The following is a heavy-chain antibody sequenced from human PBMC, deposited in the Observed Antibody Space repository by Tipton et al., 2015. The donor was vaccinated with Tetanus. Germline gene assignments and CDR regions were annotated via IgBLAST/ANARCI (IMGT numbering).Heavy chain of an antibody. D-gene: IGHD1-14*01. Sequence: SLRLSCTASGFTFKSYTLNWVRQAPGNGLEWVAAISGSRLTPYYADSVKGRFTISRDNSKNTLSLQLNSLRAEDTAVYYCAKDRGTGIWGADFDSWGQGTLVTVSS. V-gene: IGHV3-23*01. CDR1: GFTFKSYT. CDR2: ISGSRLTP. CDR3: AKDRGTGIWGADFDS. J-gene: IGHJ5*01.